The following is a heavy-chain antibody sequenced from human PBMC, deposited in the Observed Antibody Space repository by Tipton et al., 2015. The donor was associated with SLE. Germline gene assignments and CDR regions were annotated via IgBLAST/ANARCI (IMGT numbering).Heavy chain of an antibody. CDR2: ISAYNGNT. CDR3: ARDFDPGAFDI. V-gene: IGHV1-18*01. D-gene: IGHD3-9*01. Sequence: QLVQSGAEVKKPGSSVKVSCKASGGTFSTYGISWVRQAPGQGLEWMGWISAYNGNTNYAQKLQGRVTMTTDTSTSTAYMELSRLTSDDTAVYYCARDFDPGAFDIWGQGTMVTVSS. J-gene: IGHJ3*02. CDR1: GGTFSTYG.